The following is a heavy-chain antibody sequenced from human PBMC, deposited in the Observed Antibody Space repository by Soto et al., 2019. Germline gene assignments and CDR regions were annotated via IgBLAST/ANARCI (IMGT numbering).Heavy chain of an antibody. CDR3: ARDWGSGYDQTTDWFDP. Sequence: ASVKVSCKASGYTFTSYYMHWVRQAPGQGLEWMGIINPSCGSTSYAQKFQGRVTMTRDTSTSTVYMEMSSLRSEDTAVYYCARDWGSGYDQTTDWFDPWGQGTLVTVSS. D-gene: IGHD5-12*01. V-gene: IGHV1-46*01. J-gene: IGHJ5*02. CDR1: GYTFTSYY. CDR2: INPSCGST.